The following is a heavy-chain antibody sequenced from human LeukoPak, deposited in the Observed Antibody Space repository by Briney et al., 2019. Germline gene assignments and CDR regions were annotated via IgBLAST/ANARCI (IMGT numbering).Heavy chain of an antibody. CDR3: ATYLLTITSAFDP. Sequence: SETLSLTCAVYGGSFSGYYWSWIRQPPGKGLEWIGEINHSGSTNYNPSLKSRVTISVDTPKNQFSLKLSSVTAADTAVYYCATYLLTITSAFDPWGQGTLVTVSS. D-gene: IGHD5-12*01. J-gene: IGHJ5*02. CDR2: INHSGST. V-gene: IGHV4-34*01. CDR1: GGSFSGYY.